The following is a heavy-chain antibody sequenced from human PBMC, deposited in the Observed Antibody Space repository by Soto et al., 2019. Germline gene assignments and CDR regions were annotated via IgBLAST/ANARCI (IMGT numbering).Heavy chain of an antibody. CDR2: ISHSGST. J-gene: IGHJ4*02. CDR3: AREYTYGSNFFDC. D-gene: IGHD5-18*01. Sequence: QVQLQESGPGLVKPSETLSLTCTVSGGSISSAACYWSWIRQHPGKGLEWIGYISHSGSTYYNPSLKSRVIISVDTSKNQLSLSLTSVTAADTAVYYCAREYTYGSNFFDCWGQGALVTVSS. V-gene: IGHV4-31*03. CDR1: GGSISSAACY.